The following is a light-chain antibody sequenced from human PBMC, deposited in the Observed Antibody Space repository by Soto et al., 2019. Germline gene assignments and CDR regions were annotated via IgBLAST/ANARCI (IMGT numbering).Light chain of an antibody. J-gene: IGKJ4*01. V-gene: IGKV1-5*03. CDR1: QSISSW. CDR3: QQYNTYPPT. CDR2: KAS. Sequence: DIQMTQSPSTLSASVGDRVTITCRASQSISSWLAWYQQKPGKAPNFLIYKASSLESGVPSRFSGSGSGTEFTLTISSLQPDDFATYYCQQYNTYPPTFGGGNKVDIK.